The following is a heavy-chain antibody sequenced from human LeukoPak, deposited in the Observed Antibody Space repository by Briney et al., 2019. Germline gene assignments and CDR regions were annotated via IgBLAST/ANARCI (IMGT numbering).Heavy chain of an antibody. D-gene: IGHD1-1*01. J-gene: IGHJ4*02. CDR1: GYTFTNFG. CDR2: ISVYKGDT. CDR3: ASHARDNDY. V-gene: IGHV1-18*01. Sequence: ASVKVSCKASGYTFTNFGISWVRQAPGQGLEWMGWISVYKGDTNYAQILQGRVTMTTDTSTSTAYMELRSLRSEDTAVYYCASHARDNDYWGQGTLVTVSS.